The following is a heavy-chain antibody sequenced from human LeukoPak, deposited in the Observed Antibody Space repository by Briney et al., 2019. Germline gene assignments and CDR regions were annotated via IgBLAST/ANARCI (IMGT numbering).Heavy chain of an antibody. CDR2: ISAYNGNT. CDR1: GYTFTSYG. D-gene: IGHD3-10*01. J-gene: IGHJ3*02. CDR3: ARHNGGYGSKDAFDI. V-gene: IGHV1-18*01. Sequence: ASVKVSCKASGYTFTSYGISWVRQAPGQGLEWMGWISAYNGNTNYAQKLQGRLTMTTDTSTSTAYMELRSLRSDDTAVYYCARHNGGYGSKDAFDIWGQGTMVTVSS.